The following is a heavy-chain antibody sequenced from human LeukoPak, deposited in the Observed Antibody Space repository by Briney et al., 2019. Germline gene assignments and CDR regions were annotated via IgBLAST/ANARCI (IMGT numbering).Heavy chain of an antibody. CDR3: SRMSIASHDY. J-gene: IGHJ4*02. Sequence: GGSLRLSCAASGFTFSSYCMSWVRQAPGKGLEWVANIKQDGSEIYYVDSMKGRFTISRDNAKNSLYLQMNTLRAEDTAVYFCSRMSIASHDYWGQGTLVTVSS. D-gene: IGHD6-6*01. CDR2: IKQDGSEI. V-gene: IGHV3-7*03. CDR1: GFTFSSYC.